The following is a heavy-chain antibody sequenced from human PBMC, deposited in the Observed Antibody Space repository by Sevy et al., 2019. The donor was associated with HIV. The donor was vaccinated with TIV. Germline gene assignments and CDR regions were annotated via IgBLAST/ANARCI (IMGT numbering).Heavy chain of an antibody. J-gene: IGHJ4*02. D-gene: IGHD3-3*01. CDR1: GFTFSNAW. Sequence: GGSLRLSCAASGFTFSNAWMSWVRQAPGKGLEWVGRIKSKTDGGTTDYAAPVKGRFTISRDDSKNTLYLQMNSLKTEDTAVYYCTTCPPLRFLEWLLKRGLYYFDYWGQGTLVTVSS. CDR3: TTCPPLRFLEWLLKRGLYYFDY. CDR2: IKSKTDGGTT. V-gene: IGHV3-15*01.